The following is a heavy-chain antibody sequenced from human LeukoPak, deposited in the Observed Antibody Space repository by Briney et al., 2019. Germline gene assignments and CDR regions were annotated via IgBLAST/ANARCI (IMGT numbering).Heavy chain of an antibody. CDR3: ARLKTAHDASGSYYFDY. CDR2: SYYRGST. V-gene: IGHV4-59*12. J-gene: IGHJ4*02. CDR1: GASISNYY. Sequence: PSETLSLTCTVSGASISNYYWSWIRQPPGKGLEWIAYSYYRGSTNYNPSLKSRVTISVATSKTQFSLRLNSVTAADTAVYYCARLKTAHDASGSYYFDYWGQGILVTVSS. D-gene: IGHD3-10*01.